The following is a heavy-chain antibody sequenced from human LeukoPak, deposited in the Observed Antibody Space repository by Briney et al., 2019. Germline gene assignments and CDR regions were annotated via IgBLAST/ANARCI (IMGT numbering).Heavy chain of an antibody. CDR3: ARDGYYYDSSGYYCPRYFDY. Sequence: PGGSLRLSCAASGFTFSSYEMNWVRQAPGKGLEWVSYISSSGSTIYYADSVKGRFTISRDNSKNSLYLQMNSLRAEDTAVYYCARDGYYYDSSGYYCPRYFDYWGQGTLVTVSS. J-gene: IGHJ4*02. V-gene: IGHV3-48*03. CDR1: GFTFSSYE. D-gene: IGHD3-22*01. CDR2: ISSSGSTI.